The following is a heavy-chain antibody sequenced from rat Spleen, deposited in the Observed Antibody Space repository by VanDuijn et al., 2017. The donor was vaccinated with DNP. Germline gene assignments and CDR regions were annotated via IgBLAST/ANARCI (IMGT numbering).Heavy chain of an antibody. CDR1: GFTFSDYN. V-gene: IGHV5-7*01. Sequence: EVQLVESGGGLVQPGRSLKLSCAASGFTFSDYNMAWVRQAPKKGLEWVATIIYDGTRTYYRDSVKGRFTISRDNAKSTLYLQMDSMRSEETATYYCARHGEVHLRYAMDAWGQGTSVTVSS. CDR3: ARHGEVHLRYAMDA. D-gene: IGHD1-5*01. CDR2: IIYDGTRT. J-gene: IGHJ4*01.